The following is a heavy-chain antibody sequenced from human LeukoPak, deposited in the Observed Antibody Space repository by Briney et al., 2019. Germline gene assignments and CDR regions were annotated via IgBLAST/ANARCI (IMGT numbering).Heavy chain of an antibody. CDR2: ISWNSGSI. J-gene: IGHJ4*02. CDR3: AKDSLVGATAHFDY. D-gene: IGHD1-26*01. V-gene: IGHV3-9*01. Sequence: PGGSLRLPCAASGFTFEDYAMHWVRQAPGKGLEWVSGISWNSGSIGYADSVKGRFTISRDNAKNSLYLQMNSLRAEDTALYYCAKDSLVGATAHFDYWGQGTLVTVSS. CDR1: GFTFEDYA.